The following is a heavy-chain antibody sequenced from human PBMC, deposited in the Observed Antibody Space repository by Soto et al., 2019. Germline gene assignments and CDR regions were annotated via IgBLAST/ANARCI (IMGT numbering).Heavy chain of an antibody. J-gene: IGHJ4*02. D-gene: IGHD3-16*01. CDR3: ARDPWAADY. CDR1: GFTFSSYA. Sequence: GGSLRLSCASSGFTFSSYAMHWVRQAPGKGLEWVAVISYDGSNKYYADSVKGRFTISRDNSKNTLYLQMNSLRAEDTAVYYCARDPWAADYWGQGTLVTVSS. CDR2: ISYDGSNK. V-gene: IGHV3-30-3*01.